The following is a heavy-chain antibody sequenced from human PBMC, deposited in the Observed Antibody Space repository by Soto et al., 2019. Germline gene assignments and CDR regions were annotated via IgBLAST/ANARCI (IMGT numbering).Heavy chain of an antibody. V-gene: IGHV3-7*01. Sequence: PGGSLRLYCAASGFTFSSYWMSWVRQAPGKGLEWVANIKQDGSEKYYVDSVKGRFTISRDNAKNSLYLQMNSLRAEDTAVYYCARDRIIVVVPAATPSYGMDVWGQGTTFTVP. CDR3: ARDRIIVVVPAATPSYGMDV. CDR1: GFTFSSYW. CDR2: IKQDGSEK. J-gene: IGHJ6*02. D-gene: IGHD2-2*01.